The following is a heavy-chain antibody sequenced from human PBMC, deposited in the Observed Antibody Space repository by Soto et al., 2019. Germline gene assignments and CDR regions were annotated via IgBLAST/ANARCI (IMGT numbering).Heavy chain of an antibody. Sequence: SETLSLTCSVSGGSISIYYWTWIRQTPGKGLEWIGYITNSGSSSHNPSLKSRITISMDTSKNRFSLVLTSVTAADTAIYYCARGRERYRGSQSMTSFFDFWGQGSQVTVSS. CDR3: ARGRERYRGSQSMTSFFDF. D-gene: IGHD1-26*01. J-gene: IGHJ4*02. CDR2: ITNSGSS. V-gene: IGHV4-59*01. CDR1: GGSISIYY.